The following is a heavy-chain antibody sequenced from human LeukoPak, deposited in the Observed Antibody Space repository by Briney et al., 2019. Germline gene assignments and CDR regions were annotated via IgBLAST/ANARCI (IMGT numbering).Heavy chain of an antibody. CDR2: IYYSGST. Sequence: PSQTLSLTCTVSGGSISSGDYYWSWIRQPPGKGLEWIGYIYYSGSTYYNPSLKSRVTISVDTSKNQFSLKLSSVTAADTAVYYCARRHTYYYDSSGYPLDAFDIWGQGTMVTVSS. CDR1: GGSISSGDYY. J-gene: IGHJ3*02. V-gene: IGHV4-30-4*01. CDR3: ARRHTYYYDSSGYPLDAFDI. D-gene: IGHD3-22*01.